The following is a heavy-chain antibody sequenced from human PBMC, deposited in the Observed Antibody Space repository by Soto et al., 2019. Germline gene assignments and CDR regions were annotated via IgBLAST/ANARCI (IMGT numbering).Heavy chain of an antibody. J-gene: IGHJ4*02. CDR2: INHSGST. CDR1: GGSFMGYY. D-gene: IGHD6-19*01. V-gene: IGHV4-34*03. CDR3: HLLAVAGHYFDY. Sequence: SETLSLTCAVYGGSFMGYYCSCVRHAPFKWREWIGEINHSGSTNYNPSLTSRVTISVGTSKNQFSLNLSSVTAADTHLYYCHLLAVAGHYFDYWGQGTLVTVAS.